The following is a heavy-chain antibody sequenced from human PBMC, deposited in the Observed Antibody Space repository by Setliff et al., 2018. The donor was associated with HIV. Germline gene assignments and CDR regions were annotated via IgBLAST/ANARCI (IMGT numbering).Heavy chain of an antibody. Sequence: GASVKVSCKVSGYTFTNYGITWVRQAPGHGLEWMGWLASYNDDANYAQNLQGRVTITTDKSTSTAYMELRSLRSDDTAVYYCARGQYGDELFDYWGQGTLVTVSS. V-gene: IGHV1-18*01. CDR3: ARGQYGDELFDY. D-gene: IGHD4-17*01. CDR2: LASYNDDA. J-gene: IGHJ4*02. CDR1: GYTFTNYG.